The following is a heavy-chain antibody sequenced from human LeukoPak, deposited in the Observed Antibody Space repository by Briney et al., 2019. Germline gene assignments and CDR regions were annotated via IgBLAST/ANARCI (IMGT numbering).Heavy chain of an antibody. D-gene: IGHD5-18*01. Sequence: PSETLSLTCTVSGGSISSYYWSWIRQPPGKGLEWIGYIYYSGSTNYNPSLKSRVTISVDTSKNQFTLKLSSVTAADTAVYYCARGQGYSYGEGWGQGTLVTVSS. CDR1: GGSISSYY. V-gene: IGHV4-59*12. CDR3: ARGQGYSYGEG. J-gene: IGHJ4*02. CDR2: IYYSGST.